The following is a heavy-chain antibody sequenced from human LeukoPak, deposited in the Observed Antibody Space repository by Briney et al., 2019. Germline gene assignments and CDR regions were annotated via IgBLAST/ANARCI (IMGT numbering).Heavy chain of an antibody. V-gene: IGHV3-7*01. Sequence: GGSLRLSCAASGFTFSSYWMSWVRQAPGKGLEWVANIKQDGSEKYYVDSVKGRFTISRDNAKNSLYLQMSSLRAEDTAVYYCARPLHLGELSLLYYWGQGTLVTVSS. D-gene: IGHD3-16*02. CDR3: ARPLHLGELSLLYY. J-gene: IGHJ4*02. CDR1: GFTFSSYW. CDR2: IKQDGSEK.